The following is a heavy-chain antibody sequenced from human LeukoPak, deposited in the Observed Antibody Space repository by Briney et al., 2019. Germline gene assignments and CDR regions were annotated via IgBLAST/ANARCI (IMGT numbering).Heavy chain of an antibody. J-gene: IGHJ3*02. CDR3: ARASHCSGGSCYPAAFDI. D-gene: IGHD2-15*01. CDR2: IWYDGSNK. V-gene: IGHV3-33*01. CDR1: GFTFSSYG. Sequence: QSGGSLRLPCAASGFTFSSYGMHWVRQAPGKGLEWVAVIWYDGSNKYYADSVKGRFTISRDNSKNTLYLQMNSLRAEDTAVYYCARASHCSGGSCYPAAFDIWGQGTMVTVSS.